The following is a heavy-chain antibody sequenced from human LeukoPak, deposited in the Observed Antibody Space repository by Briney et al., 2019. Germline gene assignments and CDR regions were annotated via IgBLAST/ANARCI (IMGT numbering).Heavy chain of an antibody. V-gene: IGHV4-31*03. D-gene: IGHD6-13*01. J-gene: IGHJ4*02. CDR1: GGSISSGGYY. CDR2: IYYSGST. Sequence: PSETLSLTCTVSGGSISSGGYYWSWIRQHPGKGLGWIGYIYYSGSTYYNPSLKSRVTISVDTSKNQFSLKLSSVTAADTAVYYCARDSSSWFYFDYWGQGTLVTVSS. CDR3: ARDSSSWFYFDY.